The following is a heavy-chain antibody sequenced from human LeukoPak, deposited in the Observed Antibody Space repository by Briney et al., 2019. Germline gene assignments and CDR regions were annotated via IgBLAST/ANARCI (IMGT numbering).Heavy chain of an antibody. CDR3: ARGGYYYDSSGYRR. Sequence: SETLSLTCAVYGGSFSDYYWSWIRQPPGKGLEWIGEINHSGSTNYNPSLKSRVTISVDTSKNQFSLKLSSVTAADTAVYYCARGGYYYDSSGYRRWGQGTLVTVSS. CDR1: GGSFSDYY. D-gene: IGHD3-22*01. J-gene: IGHJ4*02. CDR2: INHSGST. V-gene: IGHV4-34*01.